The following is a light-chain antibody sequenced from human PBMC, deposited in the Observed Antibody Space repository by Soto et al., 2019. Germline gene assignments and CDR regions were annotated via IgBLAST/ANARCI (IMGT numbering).Light chain of an antibody. J-gene: IGLJ2*01. Sequence: QSVLTQPPSVSGAPGQRVTISCTGSSSNIGAGYDVHWYQQLPGTAPKLLIFEVSNRPSGISSRFSGSKSGNTASLTISGLQAEDEADYYCASYTSSSTSVIFGRGTKLTVL. CDR2: EVS. V-gene: IGLV1-40*01. CDR1: SSNIGAGYD. CDR3: ASYTSSSTSVI.